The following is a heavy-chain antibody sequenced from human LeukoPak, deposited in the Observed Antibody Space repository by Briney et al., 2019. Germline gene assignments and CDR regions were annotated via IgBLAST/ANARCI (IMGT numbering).Heavy chain of an antibody. D-gene: IGHD2-2*01. CDR2: ISGSGGGT. CDR1: GFTFSSYA. CDR3: AKDRVGYCSSTSCLWPVDY. Sequence: PGGSLKLSCAASGFTFSSYAMSWVRQAPGKGLEWVSAISGSGGGTYYADSVQGRFTISRDNSKNTLYLQMNSLRAEDTAVYYCAKDRVGYCSSTSCLWPVDYWGQGTLVTVSS. J-gene: IGHJ4*02. V-gene: IGHV3-23*01.